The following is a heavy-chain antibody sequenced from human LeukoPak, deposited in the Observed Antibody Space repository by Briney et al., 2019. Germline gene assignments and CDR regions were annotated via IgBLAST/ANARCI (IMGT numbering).Heavy chain of an antibody. CDR2: ISVYNGNT. J-gene: IGHJ4*02. CDR3: ARGYCSSATCRHFNY. V-gene: IGHV1-18*01. Sequence: ATVKVSCKASGYAFTNYAISWVRQAPGQGLEWMGWISVYNGNTNYAQKLQGRVTMTADTSTATAYMELRSLRSDDTAVYYCARGYCSSATCRHFNYWGQGALVTVSS. CDR1: GYAFTNYA. D-gene: IGHD2-2*01.